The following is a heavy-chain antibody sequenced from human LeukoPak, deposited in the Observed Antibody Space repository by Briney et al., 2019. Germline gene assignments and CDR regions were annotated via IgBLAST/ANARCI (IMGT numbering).Heavy chain of an antibody. Sequence: ASVKVSCKASGYTFTITDINWVRQATGQGLEWMGWMNPGSGNTGYAHQFQGRVTMTRDTSINTAYMELTSLTSDDTAVYYCARDYFGSRSSSFDPWGQGTLVTVSS. CDR3: ARDYFGSRSSSFDP. J-gene: IGHJ5*02. V-gene: IGHV1-8*01. CDR2: MNPGSGNT. D-gene: IGHD3-10*01. CDR1: GYTFTITD.